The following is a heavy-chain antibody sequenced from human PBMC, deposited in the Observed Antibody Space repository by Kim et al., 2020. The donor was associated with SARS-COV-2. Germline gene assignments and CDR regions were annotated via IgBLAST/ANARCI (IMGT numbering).Heavy chain of an antibody. Sequence: ASVKGRRTISSNNAKTTLYLQMNSLRAEDTAIYYCARRGGNVVSSYYFDYWGQGTLVTVSS. V-gene: IGHV3-23*01. J-gene: IGHJ4*02. D-gene: IGHD3-16*01. CDR3: ARRGGNVVSSYYFDY.